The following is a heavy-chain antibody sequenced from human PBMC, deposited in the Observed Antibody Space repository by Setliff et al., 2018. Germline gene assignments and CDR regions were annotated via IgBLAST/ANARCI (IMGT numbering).Heavy chain of an antibody. CDR1: GFNFNSYW. Sequence: GGSLRLSCAGSGFNFNSYWMTWVRQAPGKGLEWISYLSTSGSTIYYADSVKGRFTISGDNAKNSLYLRLNSLRAEDTAVYYCASNPRKGRSGGYFYDDPYYYYMDVWGKGTTVTVSS. CDR3: ASNPRKGRSGGYFYDDPYYYYMDV. CDR2: LSTSGSTI. V-gene: IGHV3-48*01. D-gene: IGHD1-26*01. J-gene: IGHJ6*03.